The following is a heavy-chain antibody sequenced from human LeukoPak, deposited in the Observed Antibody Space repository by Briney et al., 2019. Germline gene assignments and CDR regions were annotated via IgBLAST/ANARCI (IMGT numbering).Heavy chain of an antibody. CDR2: IYYSGST. V-gene: IGHV4-39*01. CDR3: ARHFPSRQIDY. CDR1: GGSISSSSYY. Sequence: SETLSLTCTVSGGSISSSSYYWGWIRQPPGKGLEWIGSIYYSGSTYYSPSLKSRVTISVDTSKNQFSLKLSSVTAADTAVYYCARHFPSRQIDYWGQGTLVTVSS. J-gene: IGHJ4*02.